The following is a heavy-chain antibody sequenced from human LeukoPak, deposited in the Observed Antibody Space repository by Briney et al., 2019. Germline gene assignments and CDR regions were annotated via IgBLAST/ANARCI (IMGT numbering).Heavy chain of an antibody. CDR3: ARDFGTYYYDSSGYS. CDR2: ISSSSSYI. V-gene: IGHV3-21*01. J-gene: IGHJ4*02. D-gene: IGHD3-22*01. Sequence: GGSLRLSCAASGFTFSSYSMNWVRQAPGKGLEWVSSISSSSSYIYYADSVKGRSTISRDNAKNSLYLQMNSLRAEDTAVYYCARDFGTYYYDSSGYSWGQGTLVTVSS. CDR1: GFTFSSYS.